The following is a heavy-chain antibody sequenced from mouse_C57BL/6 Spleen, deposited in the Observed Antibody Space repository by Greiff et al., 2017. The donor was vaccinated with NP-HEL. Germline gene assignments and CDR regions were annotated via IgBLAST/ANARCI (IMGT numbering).Heavy chain of an antibody. J-gene: IGHJ1*03. Sequence: VQLQQSGAELVRPGTSVKVSCKASGYSFTNYLIEWVKQRPGQGLEWIGVINPGSGGTNYHEKFKGKATLTADKSSSTAYMQLSSLTSEDSAVYFCRGGYGSSYYWYFDVWGTGTTVTVSS. D-gene: IGHD1-1*01. CDR2: INPGSGGT. V-gene: IGHV1-54*01. CDR3: RGGYGSSYYWYFDV. CDR1: GYSFTNYL.